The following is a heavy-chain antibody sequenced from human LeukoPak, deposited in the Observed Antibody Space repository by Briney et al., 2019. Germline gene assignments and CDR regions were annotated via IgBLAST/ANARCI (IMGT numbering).Heavy chain of an antibody. V-gene: IGHV4-31*03. CDR3: ARDHGYSYGPPPGFFDY. Sequence: SETLSLTCTVSGGSISSGGYYWSWIRQHPGKGLEWIGYIYYSGSTYYNPSLKSRVTISVDTSKNQFSLKLSSVTAADTAAYYCARDHGYSYGPPPGFFDYWGQGTLVTVSS. J-gene: IGHJ4*02. CDR1: GGSISSGGYY. CDR2: IYYSGST. D-gene: IGHD5-18*01.